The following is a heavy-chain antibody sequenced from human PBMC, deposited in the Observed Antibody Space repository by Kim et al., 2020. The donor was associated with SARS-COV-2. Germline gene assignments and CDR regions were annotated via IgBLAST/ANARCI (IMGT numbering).Heavy chain of an antibody. J-gene: IGHJ4*02. CDR1: GFTFSSYS. CDR3: ARAVGGDDYYYFDY. CDR2: ISSSSSYI. D-gene: IGHD2-21*01. V-gene: IGHV3-21*01. Sequence: GGSLRLSCAASGFTFSSYSMNWVRQAPGKGLEWVSSISSSSSYIYYADSVKGRFTISRDNAKNSLYLQMNSLRAEDTAVYYCARAVGGDDYYYFDYWGQGTLVTVSS.